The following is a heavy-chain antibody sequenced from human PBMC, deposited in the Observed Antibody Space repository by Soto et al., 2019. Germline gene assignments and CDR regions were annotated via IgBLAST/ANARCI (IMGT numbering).Heavy chain of an antibody. V-gene: IGHV6-1*01. CDR2: TYYRSKWYN. CDR1: GDSVSSNSAA. J-gene: IGHJ3*02. D-gene: IGHD2-15*01. CDR3: ARDYPCSGGSCYSLAGAFDI. Sequence: PSQTLSLTCAISGDSVSSNSAAWNWIRQSPSRGLEWLGRTYYRSKWYNDYAVSVKSRITINPDTSKNQFSLQLNSVTPEDTAVYYCARDYPCSGGSCYSLAGAFDIWGQGTMVTVSS.